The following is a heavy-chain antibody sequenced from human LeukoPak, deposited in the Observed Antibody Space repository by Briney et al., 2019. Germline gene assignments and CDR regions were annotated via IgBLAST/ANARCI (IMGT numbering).Heavy chain of an antibody. J-gene: IGHJ4*02. CDR1: GNYW. V-gene: IGHV3-74*01. D-gene: IGHD3-9*01. Sequence: GGSLRLSCAASGNYWMHWVRQAPGKGLVWVSHINSDGSWTSYADSVKGRFTISRDNSKNTLYLQMNSLRAEDTAVYYCARAPLYYDILTGYYPDAADYWGQGTLVTVSS. CDR2: INSDGSWT. CDR3: ARAPLYYDILTGYYPDAADY.